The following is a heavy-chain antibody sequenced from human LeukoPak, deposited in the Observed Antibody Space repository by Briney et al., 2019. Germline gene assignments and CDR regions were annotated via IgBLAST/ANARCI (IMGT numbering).Heavy chain of an antibody. CDR1: GGTFSSYA. V-gene: IGHV1-69*05. CDR2: IIPIFGTA. D-gene: IGHD3-22*01. J-gene: IGHJ3*02. CDR3: ARDPYDTDAFDI. Sequence: ASVKVSCKASGGTFSSYAISWVRQAPGQGLEWMGGIIPIFGTANYAQKFQGRVTITRNTSISTAYMELSSLRSEDTAVYYCARDPYDTDAFDIWGQGTMVTVSS.